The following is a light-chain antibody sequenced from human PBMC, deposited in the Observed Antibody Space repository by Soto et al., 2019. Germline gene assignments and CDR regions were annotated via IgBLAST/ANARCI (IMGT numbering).Light chain of an antibody. Sequence: EIVLTQSPGTLSLSPGETATLSCRASQSVSSSYLACYQQKPGQAPRLLISGSSSRATDIPDRFIGSGSGTDFTLTISRLEPEDFAVYYCQQYGSSPQTFGRGTKVE. CDR3: QQYGSSPQT. CDR2: GSS. V-gene: IGKV3-20*01. CDR1: QSVSSSY. J-gene: IGKJ1*01.